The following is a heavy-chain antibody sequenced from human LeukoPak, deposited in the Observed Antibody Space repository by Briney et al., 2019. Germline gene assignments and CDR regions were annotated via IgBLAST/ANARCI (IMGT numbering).Heavy chain of an antibody. Sequence: GSLRLSCAASGFTFSDYYMSWIRQAPGKGLEWVSYISSSGSTIYYADSVKGRFTISRDNAKNSLYLQMNSLRAEDTAVYYCARDLITFGGVIVGGYFDYWGQGTLVTVSS. CDR2: ISSSGSTI. CDR1: GFTFSDYY. V-gene: IGHV3-11*04. D-gene: IGHD3-16*02. J-gene: IGHJ4*02. CDR3: ARDLITFGGVIVGGYFDY.